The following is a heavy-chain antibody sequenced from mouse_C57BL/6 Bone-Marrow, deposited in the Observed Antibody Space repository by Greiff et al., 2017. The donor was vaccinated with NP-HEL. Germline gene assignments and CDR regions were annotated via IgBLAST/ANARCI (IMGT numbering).Heavy chain of an antibody. V-gene: IGHV3-6*01. D-gene: IGHD1-1*01. CDR3: ARAPPYYGSSPYAMDY. CDR2: ISYDGSN. J-gene: IGHJ4*01. CDR1: GYSITSGYY. Sequence: EVKLLESGPGLVKPSQSLSLTCSVTGYSITSGYYWNWIRQFPGNKLEWMGYISYDGSNNYNPSLKNPISITRDTSKNQFFLKLNSVTTEDTATYYCARAPPYYGSSPYAMDYWGQGTSVTVSS.